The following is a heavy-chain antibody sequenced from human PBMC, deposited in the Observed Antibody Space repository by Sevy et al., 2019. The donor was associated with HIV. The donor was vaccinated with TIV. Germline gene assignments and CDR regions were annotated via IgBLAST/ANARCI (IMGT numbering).Heavy chain of an antibody. CDR1: GFTFSSYA. D-gene: IGHD3-3*01. CDR3: AKEGSNSFGVVIKMMIDY. CDR2: ISGSGGST. Sequence: GGSLRLSCAASGFTFSSYAMSWVRQAPGKGLEWVSAISGSGGSTYYADSVKGRFTISRDNSKNTLYLQMNSLRAEDTAVYYRAKEGSNSFGVVIKMMIDYWGQGTLVTVSS. V-gene: IGHV3-23*01. J-gene: IGHJ4*02.